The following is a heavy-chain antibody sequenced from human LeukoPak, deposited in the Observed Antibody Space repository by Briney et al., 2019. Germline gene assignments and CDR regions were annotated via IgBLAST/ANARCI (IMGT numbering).Heavy chain of an antibody. CDR1: GDSVSSNSAA. D-gene: IGHD1-1*01. CDR2: TYYRSKWYN. Sequence: SQTLSLTCVISGDSVSSNSAAWNRIRQSPSRGLEWLGRTYYRSKWYNDYAISVKSRITINPDTSKSQFSLQLESVTPEDTAIYYCTRGFWYTGMDVWGQGTTVTVSS. CDR3: TRGFWYTGMDV. J-gene: IGHJ6*02. V-gene: IGHV6-1*01.